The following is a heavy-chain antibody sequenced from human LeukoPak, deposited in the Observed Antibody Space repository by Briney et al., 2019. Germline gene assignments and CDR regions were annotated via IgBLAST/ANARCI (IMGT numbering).Heavy chain of an antibody. CDR3: ASYSLGFWGHYYFDY. V-gene: IGHV1-18*01. Sequence: GASVKVSCKASGYSFTSYGISWVRQAPGQGLEWMGWISAYNGNTNYAQKLQGRVTMTTDTSTSTAYMELRSLRSDDTAVYYCASYSLGFWGHYYFDYWGQGTLVTVSS. J-gene: IGHJ4*02. CDR1: GYSFTSYG. CDR2: ISAYNGNT. D-gene: IGHD4-11*01.